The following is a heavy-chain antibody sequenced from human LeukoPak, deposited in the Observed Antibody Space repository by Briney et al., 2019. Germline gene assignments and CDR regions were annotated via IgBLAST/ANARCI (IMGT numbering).Heavy chain of an antibody. CDR2: ISGSGGTT. V-gene: IGHV3-23*01. D-gene: IGHD4-17*01. CDR1: GFTFSTHV. CDR3: ANVVRTVTIYTYWYFDL. Sequence: GGSLRLSCAASGFTFSTHVMSWVRQAPGKGLEWVSGISGSGGTTDYADSVKDRFTISRDNSKNTVYLQMNSLRVEDTAVYYCANVVRTVTIYTYWYFDLWGRSTLVTVSS. J-gene: IGHJ2*01.